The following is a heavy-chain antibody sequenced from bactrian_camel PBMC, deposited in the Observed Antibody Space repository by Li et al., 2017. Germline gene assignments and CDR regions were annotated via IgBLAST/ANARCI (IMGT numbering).Heavy chain of an antibody. Sequence: HVQLVESGGGLVQPGGSLRLSCAASGFTFSSYWMYWVRQAPGKGLEWVSTIINGDGGITYYADSVKGRVTISRDNAKNTVYLQMTSQKPEDTAVYYCAEDRFACLKGPHSRLDRNEYKVWGQGTQVTVS. D-gene: IGHD5*01. CDR2: INGDGGIT. CDR1: GFTFSSYW. CDR3: AEDRFACLKGPHSRLDRNEYKV. V-gene: IGHV3S1*01. J-gene: IGHJ4*01.